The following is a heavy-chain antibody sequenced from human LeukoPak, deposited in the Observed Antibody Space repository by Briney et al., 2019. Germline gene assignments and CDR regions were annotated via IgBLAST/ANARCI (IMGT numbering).Heavy chain of an antibody. V-gene: IGHV4-59*01. Sequence: PSETLSLTCTVSGGSISSYYWSWIRQPPGKGLEWIGYIYYSGSTNYNPSLKSRVTISVDTSKNQFSLKLSSVTAADTAVYYCAREGTRDPNWFDPWGQGTLVTASS. J-gene: IGHJ5*02. CDR1: GGSISSYY. D-gene: IGHD3-10*01. CDR2: IYYSGST. CDR3: AREGTRDPNWFDP.